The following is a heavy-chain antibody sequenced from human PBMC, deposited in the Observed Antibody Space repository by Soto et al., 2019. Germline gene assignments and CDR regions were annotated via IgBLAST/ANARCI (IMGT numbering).Heavy chain of an antibody. CDR3: ARRGIISGSTFGC. J-gene: IGHJ4*02. D-gene: IGHD1-26*01. CDR2: IWYDGRLK. Sequence: QEQLVESGGGVVQPGRSLTLSCVASGFSFSSHGMHWVRQAPGKGLEWVAVIWYDGRLKYYADSVEGRFTVSRDNYKNTLYLQMNSLRVEDTAVYYCARRGIISGSTFGCWGQGTLVTVSS. CDR1: GFSFSSHG. V-gene: IGHV3-33*01.